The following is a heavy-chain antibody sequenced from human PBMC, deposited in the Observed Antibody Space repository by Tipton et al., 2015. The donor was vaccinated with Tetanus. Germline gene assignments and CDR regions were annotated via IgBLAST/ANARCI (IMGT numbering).Heavy chain of an antibody. J-gene: IGHJ5*02. V-gene: IGHV3-9*01. CDR2: ILWNSARI. CDR1: GSTFDEHA. CDR3: TKDLSPGGADR. D-gene: IGHD4-23*01. Sequence: SGSTFDEHAMHWVRQAPGKGLEWVSGILWNSARIDYADSVRGRFTIPIDNARNSLYLEMNSLRAEDTALYYCTKDLSPGGADRWGQGTLVIVSS.